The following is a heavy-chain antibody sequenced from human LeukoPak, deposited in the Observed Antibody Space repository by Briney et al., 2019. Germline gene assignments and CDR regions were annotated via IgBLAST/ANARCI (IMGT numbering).Heavy chain of an antibody. J-gene: IGHJ4*02. CDR2: ISGSGGST. D-gene: IGHD1-26*01. V-gene: IGHV3-23*01. CDR3: AKDRFGGSYDCFYY. CDR1: GFTFSSYS. Sequence: SGGSLRLSCAASGFTFSSYSMNWVRQAPGKGLEWVSAISGSGGSTYYADSVKGRFTISRGNSKNTLYLQMNSLRAEDTAVYYCAKDRFGGSYDCFYYWGQGTLVTVSS.